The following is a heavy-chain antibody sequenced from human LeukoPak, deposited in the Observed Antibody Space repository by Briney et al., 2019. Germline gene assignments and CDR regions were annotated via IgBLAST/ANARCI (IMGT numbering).Heavy chain of an antibody. D-gene: IGHD2-15*01. J-gene: IGHJ4*02. CDR2: ISGSGGSA. V-gene: IGHV3-23*01. CDR3: AKERARVVVAGFDY. Sequence: GGSLRLSCAASGFTFSSYAMSWVRQAPGKGLEWVSAISGSGGSAYYADSVKGRSTISRDNSENTLYLQMNSLRAEDTALYYCAKERARVVVAGFDYWGRGTLVTVSS. CDR1: GFTFSSYA.